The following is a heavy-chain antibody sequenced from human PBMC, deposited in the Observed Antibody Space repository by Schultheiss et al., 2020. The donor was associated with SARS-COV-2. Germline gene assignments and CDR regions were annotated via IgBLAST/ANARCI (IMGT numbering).Heavy chain of an antibody. J-gene: IGHJ4*02. CDR3: ARGRGVDTAKFDY. D-gene: IGHD5-18*01. Sequence: SQTLSLTCTVSGGSISSGGYYWSWIRQHPGKGLEGIGYICYSGSTYYNPSLKSRVTISVDTSKNQFSLKLSSVTAADTAVYYCARGRGVDTAKFDYWGQGTLVTVSS. CDR1: GGSISSGGYY. CDR2: ICYSGST. V-gene: IGHV4-31*03.